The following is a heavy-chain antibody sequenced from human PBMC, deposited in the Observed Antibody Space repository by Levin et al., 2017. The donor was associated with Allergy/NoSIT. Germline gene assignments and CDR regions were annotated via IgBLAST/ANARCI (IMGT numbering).Heavy chain of an antibody. CDR1: GYTFTGYY. D-gene: IGHD5-18*01. J-gene: IGHJ4*02. CDR2: INPNSGAT. Sequence: GESLKISCKASGYTFTGYYMHWVRQAPGQGLEWVGWINPNSGATNYAQKFQGRVTMTRDTSISTAYMELSSLRSDDTAVYYCARDRGYKFGHPADAYWGQGTLVTVSS. V-gene: IGHV1-2*02. CDR3: ARDRGYKFGHPADAY.